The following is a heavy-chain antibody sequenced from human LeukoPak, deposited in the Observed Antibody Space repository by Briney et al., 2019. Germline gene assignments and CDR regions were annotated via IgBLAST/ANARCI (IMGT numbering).Heavy chain of an antibody. J-gene: IGHJ6*02. Sequence: GASVKVSCEASGYTFPSFGTNWVRQAPGQGLEWMGGISGYNGNTNYAQKVQGRVTMTTDTSTSTAYMELRSLRSDDTAVYYCARGRYFFGSGSYYPEGMDVWGQGTTVTVSS. CDR1: GYTFPSFG. V-gene: IGHV1-18*01. CDR2: ISGYNGNT. D-gene: IGHD3-10*01. CDR3: ARGRYFFGSGSYYPEGMDV.